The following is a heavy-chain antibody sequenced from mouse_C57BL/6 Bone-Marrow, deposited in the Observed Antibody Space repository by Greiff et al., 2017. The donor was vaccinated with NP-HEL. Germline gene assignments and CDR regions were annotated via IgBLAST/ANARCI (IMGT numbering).Heavy chain of an antibody. V-gene: IGHV2-2*01. CDR2: IWSGGST. D-gene: IGHD4-1*01. J-gene: IGHJ4*01. CDR1: GFSLTSYG. Sequence: VQGVESGPGLVQPSQSLSITCTVSGFSLTSYGVHWVRQSPGKGLEWLGVIWSGGSTDYNAAFISRLSISKDNSKSQVFFKMNSLQADDTAIYYCARKDWDEGGAMDYWGQGTSVTVSS. CDR3: ARKDWDEGGAMDY.